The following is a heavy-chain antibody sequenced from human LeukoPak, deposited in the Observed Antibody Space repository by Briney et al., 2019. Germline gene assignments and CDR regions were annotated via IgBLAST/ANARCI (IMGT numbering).Heavy chain of an antibody. V-gene: IGHV3-23*01. CDR3: ATYSSSSSAFDI. D-gene: IGHD6-6*01. CDR2: ISGSGGST. Sequence: GGSLRLSCADSGFTFSSYAMSWVRQAPGKGLEWVSAISGSGGSTYYADSVKGRFTISRDNSKNTLYLQMNSLRAEDTAVYYCATYSSSSSAFDIWGQGTMVTVSS. J-gene: IGHJ3*02. CDR1: GFTFSSYA.